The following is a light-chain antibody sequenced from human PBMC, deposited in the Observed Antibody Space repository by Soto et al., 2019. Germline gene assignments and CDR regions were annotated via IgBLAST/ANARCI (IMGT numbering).Light chain of an antibody. CDR1: QSVGSD. CDR2: GAS. V-gene: IGKV3-15*01. J-gene: IGKJ1*01. CDR3: QHYNNWPPWT. Sequence: EIVMTQSPATLSVSPGERATLSCRASQSVGSDLAWYQQKPGQAPRLLISGASTRATGIPARFSGSGSGTEFTLTISSLQSEDFAVYYCQHYNNWPPWTFDQGTKVEIK.